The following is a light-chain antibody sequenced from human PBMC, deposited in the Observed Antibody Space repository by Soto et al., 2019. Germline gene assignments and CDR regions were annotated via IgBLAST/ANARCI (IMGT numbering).Light chain of an antibody. V-gene: IGKV1-9*01. CDR1: QGIRSY. CDR2: DAA. J-gene: IGKJ4*01. CDR3: QQLSLYPLT. Sequence: IQLTQSPSFLSASVGDRVTITCRTSQGIRSYLAWYQQKPGKVPNLLIYDAATLQSGVPSRFSGSGSGTEFTLTISILQPEDFATYYCQQLSLYPLTFGGGTKVEIK.